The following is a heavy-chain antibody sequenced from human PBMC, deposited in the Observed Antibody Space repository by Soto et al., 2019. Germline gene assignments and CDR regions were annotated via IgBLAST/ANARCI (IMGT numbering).Heavy chain of an antibody. D-gene: IGHD5-12*01. Sequence: LETLSLTCTVSGGSISSYYWSWIRQPPGKGLEWIGYIYYSGSTNYNPSLKSRVTISVDTSKNQFSLKLSSVTAADTAVYYCARAPYSGYDWYYFDYWGQGTLVTVSS. J-gene: IGHJ4*02. CDR2: IYYSGST. V-gene: IGHV4-59*01. CDR3: ARAPYSGYDWYYFDY. CDR1: GGSISSYY.